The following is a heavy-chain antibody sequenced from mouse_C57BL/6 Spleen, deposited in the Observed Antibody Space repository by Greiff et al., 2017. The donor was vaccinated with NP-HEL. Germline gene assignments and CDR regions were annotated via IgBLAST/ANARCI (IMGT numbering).Heavy chain of an antibody. D-gene: IGHD2-3*01. CDR1: GYTFTSYW. CDR3: ARSHSDGYGDYYAMDY. Sequence: QVQLKQPGAELVKPVASVKLSCKASGYTFTSYWMHWVKQRPGRGLEWIGRIDPNSGGTKYNEKFKSKATLTVDKPSSTAYMQLSSLTSEDSAVYYCARSHSDGYGDYYAMDYWGQGTSVTVSS. V-gene: IGHV1-72*01. J-gene: IGHJ4*01. CDR2: IDPNSGGT.